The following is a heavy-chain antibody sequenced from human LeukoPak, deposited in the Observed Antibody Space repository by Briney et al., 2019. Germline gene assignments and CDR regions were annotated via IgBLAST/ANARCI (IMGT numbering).Heavy chain of an antibody. V-gene: IGHV1-24*01. D-gene: IGHD1-14*01. CDR3: VPLGPDVDY. Sequence: ASVKLCCKVSGYTLIELSMYCMRQAPGKWLEWMGGFDPEDGETIYAQKFQGRVTMTEDTSTDTAYMELSSLRSEDTAVYYCVPLGPDVDYWGQGTLVTVSS. J-gene: IGHJ4*02. CDR1: GYTLIELS. CDR2: FDPEDGET.